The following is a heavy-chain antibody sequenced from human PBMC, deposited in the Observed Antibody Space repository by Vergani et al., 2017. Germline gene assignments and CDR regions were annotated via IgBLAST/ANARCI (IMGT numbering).Heavy chain of an antibody. V-gene: IGHV4-61*02. CDR3: ARDDKQLRPRAFDL. D-gene: IGHD4-23*01. CDR2: FYVRCIT. Sequence: QVQLQESGPGLVKPSQTLSLPCTVSGASINYDFYYWHWIRQPAGPGLGWIERFYVRCITDYNSSLQSRVSMSVDTSKYQFSLTLTSVTAADTAVYYCARDDKQLRPRAFDLRGQGTMVTVSS. CDR1: GASINYDFYY. J-gene: IGHJ3*01.